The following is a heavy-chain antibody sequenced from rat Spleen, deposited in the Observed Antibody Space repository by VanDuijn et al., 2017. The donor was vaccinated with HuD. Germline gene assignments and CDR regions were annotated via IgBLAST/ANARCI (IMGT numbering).Heavy chain of an antibody. CDR1: GFSLTSYG. Sequence: QVQLKESGPGLVQPSQTLSLTCTVSGFSLTSYGVSWVRQPPGKGLEWMGGIWGDGSTNYNSALKSRLSISRDTSKSQVFLKMSSLQTEDTAIYFGTSLGMTPGVMDAWGQGASVTVSS. CDR3: TSLGMTPGVMDA. J-gene: IGHJ4*01. CDR2: IWGDGST. D-gene: IGHD1-7*01. V-gene: IGHV2-13*01.